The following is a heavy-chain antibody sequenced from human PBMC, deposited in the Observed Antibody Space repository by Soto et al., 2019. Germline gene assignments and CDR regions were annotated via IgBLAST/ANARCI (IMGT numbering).Heavy chain of an antibody. CDR2: FIPSFGTA. Sequence: QVQLVQSGAEVKKPGSSVKVSCKASGGTFSSYAISWVRQAPGQGLEWMGGFIPSFGTANYAQKFQGRVTITADESTSTAYMELSSLRSEDTAVYYCARRSKVFDILTGWAYYYYGMDVWGQGTTVTVSS. CDR1: GGTFSSYA. V-gene: IGHV1-69*01. D-gene: IGHD3-9*01. J-gene: IGHJ6*02. CDR3: ARRSKVFDILTGWAYYYYGMDV.